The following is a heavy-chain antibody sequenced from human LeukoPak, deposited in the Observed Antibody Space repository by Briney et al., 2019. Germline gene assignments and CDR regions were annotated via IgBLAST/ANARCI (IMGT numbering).Heavy chain of an antibody. Sequence: SETLSLTCTVSGGSISSSTYYWGWIRQSPGKGLEWIGNLFYGGPTYYSPSLKSRVTISVDTSKNQLSLELKYVTAADTAVYYCARRMYESGKAFDPWGQGTLVTVSS. V-gene: IGHV4-39*01. J-gene: IGHJ5*02. CDR1: GGSISSSTYY. D-gene: IGHD3-10*01. CDR3: ARRMYESGKAFDP. CDR2: LFYGGPT.